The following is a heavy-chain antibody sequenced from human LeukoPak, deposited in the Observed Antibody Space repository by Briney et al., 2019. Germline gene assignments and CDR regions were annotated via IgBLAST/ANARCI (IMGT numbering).Heavy chain of an antibody. Sequence: SETLSLTCSVSGGSIISSRDHWDWIRQPPGKGLEWIASVHYSGTAYYNPSLKSRVTISMDTSKNQFSLKVTSVTAADTAAYYCARRLHYYDYWGQGTLVSVSS. CDR1: GGSIISSRDH. CDR3: ARRLHYYDY. D-gene: IGHD2-21*02. CDR2: VHYSGTA. V-gene: IGHV4-39*01. J-gene: IGHJ4*02.